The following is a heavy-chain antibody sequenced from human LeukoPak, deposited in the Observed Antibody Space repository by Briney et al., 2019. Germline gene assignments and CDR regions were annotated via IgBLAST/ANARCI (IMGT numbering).Heavy chain of an antibody. J-gene: IGHJ4*02. V-gene: IGHV3-43*02. CDR1: GFTFDEYA. CDR2: ITADGGT. Sequence: GGSLRLSCTASGFTFDEYAMHWVRQAPGKGLQWVSHITADGGTRYAGSVRGRFTISRDNSKKSLYLQMNSLTTEDTAFYYCARDESGSYPYWGQGTLVTVSS. CDR3: ARDESGSYPY. D-gene: IGHD1-26*01.